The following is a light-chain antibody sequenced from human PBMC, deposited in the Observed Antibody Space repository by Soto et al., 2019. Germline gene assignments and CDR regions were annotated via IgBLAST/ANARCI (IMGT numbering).Light chain of an antibody. CDR1: PSVAYL. Sequence: IVLTQSPATLSFSTGERATLSGRASPSVAYLVACYQQKPGQAPSLLLYVAFNRATGIPARFSGSGSGTDFTLTISSLEPDDSAVYYCQQRNIWPPVPFGHGKRLES. J-gene: IGKJ5*01. CDR3: QQRNIWPPVP. CDR2: VAF. V-gene: IGKV3-11*01.